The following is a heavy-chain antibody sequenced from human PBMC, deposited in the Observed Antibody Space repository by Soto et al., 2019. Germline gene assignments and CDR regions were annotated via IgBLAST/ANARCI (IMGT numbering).Heavy chain of an antibody. CDR1: GFTFSSYA. J-gene: IGHJ3*02. V-gene: IGHV3-23*01. CDR3: AKDRANIVVVVAATWNDAFDI. D-gene: IGHD2-15*01. Sequence: GGSLRLSCAASGFTFSSYAMSWVRQAPGKGLEWVSAISGSGGSTYYADSVKGRFTISRDNSKNTLYLQMNSLRAEDTAVYYCAKDRANIVVVVAATWNDAFDIWGQGTMVTVSS. CDR2: ISGSGGST.